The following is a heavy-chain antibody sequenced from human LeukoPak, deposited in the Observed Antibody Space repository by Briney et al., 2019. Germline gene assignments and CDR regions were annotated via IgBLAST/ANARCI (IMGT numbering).Heavy chain of an antibody. CDR2: IYHSGNT. CDR3: ARAGYGDSDFDY. D-gene: IGHD4-17*01. V-gene: IGHV4-34*01. J-gene: IGHJ4*02. Sequence: SETLSLTCAVYGGSFSGYYWSWIRQPPGKGLEWIGSIYHSGNTYYNPSLKSRVTISVDTSKNQFSLKPNSVTAADTAVYYCARAGYGDSDFDYWGQGTLVTVSS. CDR1: GGSFSGYY.